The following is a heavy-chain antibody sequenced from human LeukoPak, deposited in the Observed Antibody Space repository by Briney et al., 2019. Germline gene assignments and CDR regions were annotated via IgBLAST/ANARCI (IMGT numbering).Heavy chain of an antibody. J-gene: IGHJ4*02. V-gene: IGHV4-39*01. D-gene: IGHD6-19*01. Sequence: SETLSLTCTVSGGSISSSSYYWGWIRQPPGKGLEWIGSIYYSGSTYYNPSLKSRVTISVDTSKNQFSLKLSLVTAPDPAVHYCARNDARGWSKIAYWGRGTLATVPS. CDR3: ARNDARGWSKIAY. CDR1: GGSISSSSYY. CDR2: IYYSGST.